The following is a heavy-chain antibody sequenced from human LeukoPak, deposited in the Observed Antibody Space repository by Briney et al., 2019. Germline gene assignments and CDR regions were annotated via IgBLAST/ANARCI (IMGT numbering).Heavy chain of an antibody. Sequence: ASVKVSCKASGYIFTGYYIHWVRQAPGQGPEWMGWINPNNGDTKCAQKFKGRVTMTRDTSISTAYMELSSLRSDDTAFYYCARNGQLLSGGNWFDPWGQGALVTVSS. CDR1: GYIFTGYY. CDR3: ARNGQLLSGGNWFDP. J-gene: IGHJ5*02. V-gene: IGHV1-2*02. CDR2: INPNNGDT. D-gene: IGHD2-2*01.